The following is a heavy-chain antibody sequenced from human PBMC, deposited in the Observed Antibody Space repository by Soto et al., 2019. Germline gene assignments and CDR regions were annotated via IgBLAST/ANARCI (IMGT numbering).Heavy chain of an antibody. J-gene: IGHJ6*03. D-gene: IGHD6-19*01. CDR1: GGSFSGYY. V-gene: IGHV4-34*01. Sequence: SETLSLTCAVYGGSFSGYYWSWIRQPPGKGLEWIGEINHSGSTNYNPSLKSRVTISVDTSKNQFSLKLSSVTAADTAVYYCARVPGIAVAADRAYYYYYYMDVWGKGTTVTVPS. CDR3: ARVPGIAVAADRAYYYYYYMDV. CDR2: INHSGST.